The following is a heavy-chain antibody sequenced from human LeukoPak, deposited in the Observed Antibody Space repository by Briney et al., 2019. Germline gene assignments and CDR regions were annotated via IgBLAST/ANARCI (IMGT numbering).Heavy chain of an antibody. D-gene: IGHD3-10*01. Sequence: SETLSLTCTVSGGSISSSSYYWGWIRQPPGKGLEWIGSIYYSGSTYYNPSLKSRVTISVDTSKNQFSLKLSSVTAADTAVYYCAGPQYRGHQGPVWFDPWGQGTLVTVSS. CDR2: IYYSGST. CDR1: GGSISSSSYY. V-gene: IGHV4-39*01. J-gene: IGHJ5*02. CDR3: AGPQYRGHQGPVWFDP.